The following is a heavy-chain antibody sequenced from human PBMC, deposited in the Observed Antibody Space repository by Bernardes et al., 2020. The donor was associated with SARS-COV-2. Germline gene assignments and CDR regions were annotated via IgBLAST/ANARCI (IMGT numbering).Heavy chain of an antibody. CDR2: ISSNGGST. CDR3: VKEGNGFLDY. CDR1: GFTFSNYA. Sequence: GGSLRLSCSASGFTFSNYAMHWVRQAPGKGLQYVSAISSNGGSTYHADSVKGRFTISRDNSKNTLYLQMTSLRAEDTAVYYCVKEGNGFLDYWGQGTLVTVSS. D-gene: IGHD1-1*01. V-gene: IGHV3-64D*06. J-gene: IGHJ4*02.